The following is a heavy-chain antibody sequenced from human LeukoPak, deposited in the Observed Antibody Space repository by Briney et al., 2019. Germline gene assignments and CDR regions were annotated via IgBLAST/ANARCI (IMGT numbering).Heavy chain of an antibody. D-gene: IGHD3-10*01. Sequence: GGSFRLSCAASGFSFSSYSMNWVRQAPGKGLEWVSVIYSGGSTYYADSVKGRFTISRDNSKNTLYLQMNSLRAEDTAVYYCARDSVPRIKARAFDIWGQGTIVTVSS. CDR3: ARDSVPRIKARAFDI. J-gene: IGHJ3*02. CDR2: IYSGGST. CDR1: GFSFSSYS. V-gene: IGHV3-66*01.